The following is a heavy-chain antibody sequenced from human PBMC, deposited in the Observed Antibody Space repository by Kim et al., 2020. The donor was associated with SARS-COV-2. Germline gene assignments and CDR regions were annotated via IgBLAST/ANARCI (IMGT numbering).Heavy chain of an antibody. CDR2: ISWNSGSI. J-gene: IGHJ4*02. CDR3: AKDRYSSDWYYFDY. CDR1: GFTFDDYP. V-gene: IGHV3-9*01. D-gene: IGHD6-19*01. Sequence: GGSLRLSCAASGFTFDDYPMHWVRQAPGKGLEWFSGISWNSGSIGYADFVKGRFTISRDNAKNSLYLQMNSLRAEDTALNYFAKDRYSSDWYYFDYWGQG.